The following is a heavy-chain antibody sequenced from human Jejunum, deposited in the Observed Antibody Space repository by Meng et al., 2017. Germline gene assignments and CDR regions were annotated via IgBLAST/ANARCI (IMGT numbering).Heavy chain of an antibody. CDR1: GGSFNNYY. D-gene: IGHD6-13*01. Sequence: QVQLQQRGAGLFKPSETLSLTCAIYGGSFNNYYWSWIRQPPGEGLEWIGEIHQSGSTNYNPSLKSRVTISVDSSKNQFFLDLSSVTAADTAVYYCASLSSSWSGADYWGQGTLVTVSS. J-gene: IGHJ4*02. V-gene: IGHV4-34*01. CDR3: ASLSSSWSGADY. CDR2: IHQSGST.